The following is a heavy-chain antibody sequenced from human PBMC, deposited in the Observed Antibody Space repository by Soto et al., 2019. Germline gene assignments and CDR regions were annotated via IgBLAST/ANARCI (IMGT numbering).Heavy chain of an antibody. J-gene: IGHJ5*02. Sequence: PSQTLSLTCAISGDSVSSNSAAWNWIRQSPSRGLEWLGRTYYRSKWYNDYAVSVKSRITINPDTSKNQFSLQLNSVTPEDTAVYYCARAAGSSSSWYQPMYNWLHPWGQATLVTVSS. D-gene: IGHD6-13*01. CDR2: TYYRSKWYN. V-gene: IGHV6-1*01. CDR1: GDSVSSNSAA. CDR3: ARAAGSSSSWYQPMYNWLHP.